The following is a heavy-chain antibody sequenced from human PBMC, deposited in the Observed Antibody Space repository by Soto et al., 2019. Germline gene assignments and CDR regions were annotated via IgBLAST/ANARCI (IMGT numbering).Heavy chain of an antibody. CDR2: ITWNSSRK. V-gene: IGHV3-9*01. CDR3: AKDPNVDTAIFYDGMDV. Sequence: GGSLRLSCVASGFTFSDYAMHWVRQAPGKGLEWVSGITWNSSRKCYADSVKGRFTISRDKAKNTQYLQMNSLRAEDTAEYYCAKDPNVDTAIFYDGMDVWGQGTTVTVSS. J-gene: IGHJ6*02. D-gene: IGHD5-18*01. CDR1: GFTFSDYA.